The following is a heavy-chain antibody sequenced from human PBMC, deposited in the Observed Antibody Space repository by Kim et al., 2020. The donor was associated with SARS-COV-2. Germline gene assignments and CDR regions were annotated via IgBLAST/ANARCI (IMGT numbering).Heavy chain of an antibody. CDR2: KT. Sequence: KTKTSQKFRGRDTITKDTAANTAYMDLSSLTSEDTAIYYCARDMNPTVYDYWGQGTLVTVSS. J-gene: IGHJ4*02. V-gene: IGHV1-3*01. CDR3: ARDMNPTVYDY. D-gene: IGHD4-4*01.